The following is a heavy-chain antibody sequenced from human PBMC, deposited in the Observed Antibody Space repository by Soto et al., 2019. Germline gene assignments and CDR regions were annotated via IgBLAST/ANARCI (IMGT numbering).Heavy chain of an antibody. CDR2: ISGSGGST. V-gene: IGHV3-23*01. CDR1: GFTFSSYA. J-gene: IGHJ4*02. Sequence: EVQLLESGGGLVQPGGSLRLSCAASGFTFSSYAMSWVRQAPGKGLEWVSAISGSGGSTYYADSVKGRFTISRDNSKNTLYLQMNSRRAEDTAVYYCAKGRGYCSGGSCYGDYWGQGTLVTVSS. CDR3: AKGRGYCSGGSCYGDY. D-gene: IGHD2-15*01.